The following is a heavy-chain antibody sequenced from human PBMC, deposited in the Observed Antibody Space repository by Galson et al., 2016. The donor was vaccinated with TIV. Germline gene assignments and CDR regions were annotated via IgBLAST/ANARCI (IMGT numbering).Heavy chain of an antibody. Sequence: SVKVSCKASGGTLSNDPITWVRQAPGQGLEWMGGIIPMAGISDNSQKFQGRVSITADVSTNTVCMELSSLRSEDTAVFYCARLTPCGGDCYYFARWGQGTLVTVSS. D-gene: IGHD2-21*02. V-gene: IGHV1-69*10. J-gene: IGHJ4*02. CDR2: IIPMAGIS. CDR3: ARLTPCGGDCYYFAR. CDR1: GGTLSNDP.